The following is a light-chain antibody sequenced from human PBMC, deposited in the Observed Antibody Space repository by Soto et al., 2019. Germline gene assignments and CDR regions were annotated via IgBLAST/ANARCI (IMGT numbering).Light chain of an antibody. CDR2: DVN. CDR3: CSYAGSSSVV. J-gene: IGLJ2*01. CDR1: SSDVGGYNY. V-gene: IGLV2-11*01. Sequence: QSVLTQPRSVSGSPGQSVTISCTGTSSDVGGYNYVSWYQQHPGKAPQLIVYDVNKRPSGVPDRFSGSKSGNTASLTISGLQAEHEADYYCCSYAGSSSVVFGGGTKLTVL.